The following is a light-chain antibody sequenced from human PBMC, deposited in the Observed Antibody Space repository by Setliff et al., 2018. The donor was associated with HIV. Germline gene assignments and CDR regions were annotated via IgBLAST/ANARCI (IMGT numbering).Light chain of an antibody. CDR3: SSYTSSTSLDVV. CDR2: EVT. V-gene: IGLV2-14*03. CDR1: SSDVGAYNY. Sequence: QSALAQPASVSGSPGQSITISCTGTSSDVGAYNYVSWYQQHPGKAPKLMIYEVTNRPSGVSTRFSGSKSGNTASLTISGLQAEDEADYYCSSYTSSTSLDVVFGGGTQLTVL. J-gene: IGLJ2*01.